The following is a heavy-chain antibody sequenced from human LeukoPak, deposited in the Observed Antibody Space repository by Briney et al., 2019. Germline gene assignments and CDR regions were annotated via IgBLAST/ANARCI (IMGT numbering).Heavy chain of an antibody. CDR1: GYTFTGYY. CDR3: ARGRGVAAPGTFAITEYYFDY. J-gene: IGHJ4*02. V-gene: IGHV1-2*02. D-gene: IGHD6-13*01. CDR2: LNPNSGGA. Sequence: ASVKVSCKASGYTFTGYYMHWVRQAPGQGLEWMGWLNPNSGGANYAQNFQGRVTMTRDTSISTAYMELSSLKFDDTAVYSCARGRGVAAPGTFAITEYYFDYWGQGALVTVSS.